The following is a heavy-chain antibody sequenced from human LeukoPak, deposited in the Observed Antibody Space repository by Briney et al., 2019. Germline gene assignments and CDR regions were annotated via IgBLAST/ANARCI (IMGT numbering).Heavy chain of an antibody. CDR3: AKDTSSSWYGLIDY. Sequence: GGSLRLSCAASGLTFRNYAMHWVRHAPGKGLEWVSGISWNSGSIGYADSVKGRFTISRDNAKNSLYLQMNSLRAEDTALYYCAKDTSSSWYGLIDYWGQGTLVTVSS. D-gene: IGHD6-13*01. J-gene: IGHJ4*02. V-gene: IGHV3-9*01. CDR2: ISWNSGSI. CDR1: GLTFRNYA.